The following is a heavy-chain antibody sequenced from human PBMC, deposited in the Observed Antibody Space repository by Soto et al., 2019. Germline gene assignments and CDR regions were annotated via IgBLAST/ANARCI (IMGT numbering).Heavy chain of an antibody. CDR1: GGSISSGGYY. CDR2: IYYSGST. D-gene: IGHD5-12*01. V-gene: IGHV4-31*03. J-gene: IGHJ6*02. CDR3: AREDSGPRGMGV. Sequence: ASETLSLTCTVSGGSISSGGYYWSWIRQHPGKGLEWIGYIYYSGSTYYNPSLKSRVTISVDTSKNQFSLKLSSVTAADTAVYYCAREDSGPRGMGVWGQGTTVTVSS.